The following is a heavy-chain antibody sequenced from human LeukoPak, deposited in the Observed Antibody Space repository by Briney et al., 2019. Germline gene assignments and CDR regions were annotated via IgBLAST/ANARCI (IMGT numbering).Heavy chain of an antibody. Sequence: GGSLRLSCAASGFTLSSQWMGWVRQAPGKGLEWVANVNQGGTGKYYVDSVKGRFTISRDNAENSLYLQMNSLRAEDTAVYYCAREHYFYHMDGWGEGTTVTISS. J-gene: IGHJ6*03. V-gene: IGHV3-7*01. CDR2: VNQGGTGK. CDR1: GFTLSSQW. CDR3: AREHYFYHMDG.